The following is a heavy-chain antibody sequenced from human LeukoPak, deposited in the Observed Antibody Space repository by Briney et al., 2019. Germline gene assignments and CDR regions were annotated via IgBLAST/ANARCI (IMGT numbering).Heavy chain of an antibody. V-gene: IGHV1-18*01. CDR3: ARDTYSGSSPLGY. Sequence: GASVKVSCKASGYTFTSYDISWVRQAAGQGLEWMGWIITRNGDTNYAQKFQGRVTMTTDTSTSTAYMELRSLRSDDTAVYYCARDTYSGSSPLGYWGQGTLVTVSS. CDR1: GYTFTSYD. CDR2: IITRNGDT. D-gene: IGHD1-26*01. J-gene: IGHJ4*02.